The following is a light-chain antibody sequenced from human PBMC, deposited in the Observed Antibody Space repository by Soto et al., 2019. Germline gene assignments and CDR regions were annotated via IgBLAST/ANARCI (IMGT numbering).Light chain of an antibody. CDR1: SSDVGGYNY. J-gene: IGLJ2*01. CDR2: DVS. V-gene: IGLV2-14*01. CDR3: RSYTSSSFVV. Sequence: QSVLTQPASVSGSPGQSITISCTGTSSDVGGYNYVSWYQQHPGKAPKLMIYDVSNRPSGVSNRFSGSKSGNTASLTISGLQAEDEADYYWRSYTSSSFVVFGGGTKLTVL.